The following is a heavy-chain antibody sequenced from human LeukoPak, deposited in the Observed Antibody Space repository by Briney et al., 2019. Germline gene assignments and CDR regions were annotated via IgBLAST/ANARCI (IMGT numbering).Heavy chain of an antibody. J-gene: IGHJ5*02. Sequence: SETLSLTCAVSGGSISTYYWSWIRQPPGKGLEWIGYIHYTGNTIYNPSLKSRVTISLDTSKNQFSLKLSSVTAADTAVYYCAREGTGASPWFDPWGQGTLVTVSS. CDR2: IHYTGNT. V-gene: IGHV4-59*01. D-gene: IGHD1-26*01. CDR1: GGSISTYY. CDR3: AREGTGASPWFDP.